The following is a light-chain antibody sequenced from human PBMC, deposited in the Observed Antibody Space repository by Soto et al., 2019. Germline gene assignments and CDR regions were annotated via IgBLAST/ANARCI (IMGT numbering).Light chain of an antibody. CDR2: DAS. V-gene: IGKV1-5*01. CDR1: QTISSW. CDR3: QQYNSYPLT. J-gene: IGKJ4*01. Sequence: DIQMTQSPSTLSASVGDRVIITCRASQTISSWLAWYQQKPGKAPKLLIYDASSLESGVPSRFSGSGSGTEFTLTISSLHPDDFATYYCQQYNSYPLTFGGGTKVDI.